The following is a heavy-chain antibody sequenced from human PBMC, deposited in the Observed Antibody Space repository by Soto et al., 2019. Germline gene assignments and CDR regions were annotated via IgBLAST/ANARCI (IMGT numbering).Heavy chain of an antibody. V-gene: IGHV5-10-1*01. D-gene: IGHD3-10*01. Sequence: GESLKISCKGSGYSFTSYWISWVRQMPGKGLEWMGRIDPSDSYTNYSPSFQGHVTISADKSISTAYLQWSSLKASDTAMYYCATRGADYYYYYGMDVWGQGTTVTVS. CDR1: GYSFTSYW. CDR3: ATRGADYYYYYGMDV. CDR2: IDPSDSYT. J-gene: IGHJ6*02.